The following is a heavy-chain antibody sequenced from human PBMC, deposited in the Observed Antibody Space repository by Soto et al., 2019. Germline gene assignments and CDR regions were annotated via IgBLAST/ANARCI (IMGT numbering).Heavy chain of an antibody. V-gene: IGHV4-30-4*01. CDR1: VGSISSGDYY. CDR2: IYYSGST. J-gene: IGHJ4*02. Sequence: PSETLSLTCTFSVGSISSGDYYCSWIRQPPWKGLEWIGYIYYSGSTYYNPSLKSRVTISVDTSKNQFSLKLSSVTAADTAVYYCAREVRGILLLFEYWGQGTLVSVSS. D-gene: IGHD1-26*01. CDR3: AREVRGILLLFEY.